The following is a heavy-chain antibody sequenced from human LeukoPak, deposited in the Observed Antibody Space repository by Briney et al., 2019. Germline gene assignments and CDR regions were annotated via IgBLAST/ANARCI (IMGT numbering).Heavy chain of an antibody. V-gene: IGHV3-30*18. CDR2: ISYDGSHK. Sequence: GGSLRLSCAASGFTFSSYGMHWVRQAPGKGLEWVAVISYDGSHKYYADSVKGRFTISRDNSKNTLYLQMNSLRAEDTAVYYCAKDQMIVVVSYYFDYWGQGTLVTVSS. D-gene: IGHD3-22*01. CDR3: AKDQMIVVVSYYFDY. J-gene: IGHJ4*02. CDR1: GFTFSSYG.